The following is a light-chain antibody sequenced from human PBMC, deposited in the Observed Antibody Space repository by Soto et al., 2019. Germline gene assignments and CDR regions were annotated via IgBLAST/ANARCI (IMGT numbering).Light chain of an antibody. CDR3: QQYNTYPYT. Sequence: DIQMTQSPSTLSASVGDRVTITCRASQGLSTWLAWYQQKPGKAPKLLIYMASNLEGGVPSRFSGSGSGREFTLTITSLQRDDFATYYCQQYNTYPYTFGQGTELEIK. V-gene: IGKV1-5*03. CDR1: QGLSTW. CDR2: MAS. J-gene: IGKJ2*01.